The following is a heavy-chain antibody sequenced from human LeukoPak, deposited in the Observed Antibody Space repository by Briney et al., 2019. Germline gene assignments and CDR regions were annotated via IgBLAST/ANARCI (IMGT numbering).Heavy chain of an antibody. V-gene: IGHV3-23*01. J-gene: IGHJ4*02. D-gene: IGHD3-9*01. CDR2: ISGSGGST. Sequence: SGGSLRLSCAASGFTFSTYAMSWVRQTPEKGLEWVSAISGSGGSTYYADSVKGRFTISRDYPKNSLYLQMSSLRAEDTAVYYCARQGGDILTGYLDYWGQGTLVTVSS. CDR3: ARQGGDILTGYLDY. CDR1: GFTFSTYA.